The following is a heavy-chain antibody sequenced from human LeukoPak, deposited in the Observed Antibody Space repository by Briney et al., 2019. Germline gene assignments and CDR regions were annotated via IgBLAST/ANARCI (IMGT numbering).Heavy chain of an antibody. Sequence: GGSLRLSCAASGFTFSSYWMSWVRQAPGKGLEWVANIKQDGSEKYYVDSVKGRFTISRDNAKNSLYLQMNSLRAEDTAVYYCARVRQRYCSSTSCYNRYYYMDVWGKGTTVTVSS. J-gene: IGHJ6*03. CDR1: GFTFSSYW. CDR3: ARVRQRYCSSTSCYNRYYYMDV. V-gene: IGHV3-7*01. CDR2: IKQDGSEK. D-gene: IGHD2-2*02.